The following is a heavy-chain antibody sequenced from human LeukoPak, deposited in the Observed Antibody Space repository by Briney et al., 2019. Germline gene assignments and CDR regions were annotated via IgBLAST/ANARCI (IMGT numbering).Heavy chain of an antibody. V-gene: IGHV3-23*01. D-gene: IGHD3-10*01. CDR2: ISGSGGST. CDR3: AKEYYYGSGSDAFDI. CDR1: GFTFSSYA. Sequence: GGSLRLSCAASGFTFSSYAMSWVRHAPGKGLELVPAISGSGGSTYYADSVKGRFTISRDNSKNTLYLQMNSLRAEDTAVYYCAKEYYYGSGSDAFDIWGQGTMVTVSS. J-gene: IGHJ3*02.